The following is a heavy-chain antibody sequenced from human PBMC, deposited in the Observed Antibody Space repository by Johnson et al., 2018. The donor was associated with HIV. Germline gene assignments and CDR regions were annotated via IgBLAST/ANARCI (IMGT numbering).Heavy chain of an antibody. CDR2: INTAGSAT. D-gene: IGHD3-16*01. V-gene: IGHV3-74*01. CDR3: AREEGSGEPPNAFDI. CDR1: GFTFSSYW. J-gene: IGHJ3*02. Sequence: EVQLVESGGGLVQPGGSLRLSCAASGFTFSSYWMHWVRQAPGTGLVWGSRINTAGSATTYADSVQGRFTISRDNAKNTLYLQMNSLRAEDTAVYYCAREEGSGEPPNAFDIWGQGTMVTVSS.